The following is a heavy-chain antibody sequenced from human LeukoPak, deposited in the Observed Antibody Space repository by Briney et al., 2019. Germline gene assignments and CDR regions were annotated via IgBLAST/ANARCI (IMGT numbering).Heavy chain of an antibody. Sequence: ASVKVSCKTSGYTFSAHYPHWVRQAPGQRPEWVGRIDPASGGTHYAQKFQGRVTVTRDTSTTTVDMELSGLRSDDTAVYYCARVPGPYTTSRFDFWGQGTLVTVSS. J-gene: IGHJ4*02. V-gene: IGHV1-2*02. CDR2: IDPASGGT. D-gene: IGHD2-2*02. CDR1: GYTFSAHY. CDR3: ARVPGPYTTSRFDF.